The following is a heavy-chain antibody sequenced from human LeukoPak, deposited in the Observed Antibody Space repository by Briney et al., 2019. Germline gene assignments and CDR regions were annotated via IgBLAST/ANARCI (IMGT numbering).Heavy chain of an antibody. CDR1: GFTFSGYG. Sequence: PGGSLRLSCATSGFTFSGYGMHWVRQAPGKGLEWVTVIWSDGSNKYYADSVKGRFTISRDNSKNTLYLQMNSLRAEDTAVYYCARDSLYGSGSYYTPSFDYWGQGTLVTVSS. J-gene: IGHJ4*02. D-gene: IGHD3-10*01. V-gene: IGHV3-33*01. CDR2: IWSDGSNK. CDR3: ARDSLYGSGSYYTPSFDY.